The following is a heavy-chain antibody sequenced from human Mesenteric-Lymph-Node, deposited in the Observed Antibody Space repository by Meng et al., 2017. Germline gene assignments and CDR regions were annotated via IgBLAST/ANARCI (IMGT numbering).Heavy chain of an antibody. D-gene: IGHD4-11*01. CDR1: GYTFTVYY. CDR3: AKIGSNHQFDL. CDR2: INPHTGGI. Sequence: QVQLVQSGAEVQKPGASVKVSCKASGYTFTVYYMHWVRQAPGQGLEWMGRINPHTGGINYAQEFQGRVAMTRDTSISTAYMELSRLRTGDTAVFYCAKIGSNHQFDLWGQGTLVTVSS. J-gene: IGHJ4*02. V-gene: IGHV1-2*06.